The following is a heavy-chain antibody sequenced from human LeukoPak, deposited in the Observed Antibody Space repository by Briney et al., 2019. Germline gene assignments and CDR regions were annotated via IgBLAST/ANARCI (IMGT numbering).Heavy chain of an antibody. D-gene: IGHD1-7*01. CDR2: IYHSGST. CDR3: ARGETGTIWGPQSYNWFDP. CDR1: GYSISSGYY. V-gene: IGHV4-38-2*02. Sequence: PSETLSLTCTVSGYSISSGYYWGWIRQPPGKGLEWIGSIYHSGSTYYNPSLKSRVTISVDTSKNQFSLKLSSVTAADTAVYYRARGETGTIWGPQSYNWFDPWGQGTLVTVSS. J-gene: IGHJ5*02.